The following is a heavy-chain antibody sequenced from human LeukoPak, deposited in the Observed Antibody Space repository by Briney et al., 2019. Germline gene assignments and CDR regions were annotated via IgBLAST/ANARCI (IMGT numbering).Heavy chain of an antibody. CDR3: ARDDYGDSKGRFDP. Sequence: ASVKVSCTASGYTFTSYGISWVRQAPGQGLEWMGWISVYNGNTNYAQKLQGRLTMTTDTSTSTAYMELRSLRSDDTAVYCCARDDYGDSKGRFDPWGQGTLVTVSS. CDR1: GYTFTSYG. J-gene: IGHJ5*02. V-gene: IGHV1-18*01. D-gene: IGHD4-17*01. CDR2: ISVYNGNT.